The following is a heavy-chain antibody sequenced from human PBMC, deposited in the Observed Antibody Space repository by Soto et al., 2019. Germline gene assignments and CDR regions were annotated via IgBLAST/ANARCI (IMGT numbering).Heavy chain of an antibody. CDR1: GGTFSSYA. V-gene: IGHV1-69*06. CDR2: IIPIFGTA. D-gene: IGHD3-3*01. J-gene: IGHJ3*02. Sequence: SSVKVSCKASGGTFSSYAISWVRQAPGQGLEWMGGIIPIFGTANYAQKFQGRVTITADKSTSTAYMELSSLRSEDTAVYYCATTSPIVAYDFWSGYYGSLDAFDIWGQGTMVTVS. CDR3: ATTSPIVAYDFWSGYYGSLDAFDI.